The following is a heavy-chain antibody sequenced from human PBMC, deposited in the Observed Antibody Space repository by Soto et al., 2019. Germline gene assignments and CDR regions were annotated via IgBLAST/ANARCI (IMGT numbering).Heavy chain of an antibody. CDR3: TKQRYYWYFDI. J-gene: IGHJ2*01. Sequence: PGGSRRLSCAASGGTFSTYTMHWGRQAPGKGLEWVSGVSGGDGSTYYADSLKGRFSISRDNAKNTVDLQINSLTAEDTAVYYCTKQRYYWYFDIWGRGTLVTVSS. CDR2: VSGGDGST. CDR1: GGTFSTYT. D-gene: IGHD6-25*01. V-gene: IGHV3-23*01.